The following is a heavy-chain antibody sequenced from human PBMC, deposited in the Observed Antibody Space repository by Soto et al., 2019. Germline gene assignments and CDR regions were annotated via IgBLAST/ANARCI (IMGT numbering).Heavy chain of an antibody. D-gene: IGHD2-2*01. Sequence: QVQLVQSGAEVKKPGASVKVSCKASGYTFISYYIHWVRQAPGQGLELMGIIDPRGGSTTYVQKFQGRGTMTTDTSTTTVYMELSSLRSEDTAIYYCARGTPSSTRLGWLDPWGQGTLVTVSS. CDR2: IDPRGGST. CDR1: GYTFISYY. CDR3: ARGTPSSTRLGWLDP. J-gene: IGHJ5*02. V-gene: IGHV1-46*01.